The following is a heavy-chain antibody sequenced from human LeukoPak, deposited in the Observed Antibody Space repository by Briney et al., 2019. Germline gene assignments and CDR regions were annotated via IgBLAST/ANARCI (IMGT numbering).Heavy chain of an antibody. Sequence: SQTLSHTCAISGDSVSSNSATWNWIRQSPSRGLEWLGRTYYRSKWSNDYAVSVKSRITINPDTSKNQFSLQLNSVTPEDTAVYYCARRTGSSMGSYYSYYMDVWGSGTTVTVSS. D-gene: IGHD6-6*01. CDR2: TYYRSKWSN. J-gene: IGHJ6*03. V-gene: IGHV6-1*01. CDR3: ARRTGSSMGSYYSYYMDV. CDR1: GDSVSSNSAT.